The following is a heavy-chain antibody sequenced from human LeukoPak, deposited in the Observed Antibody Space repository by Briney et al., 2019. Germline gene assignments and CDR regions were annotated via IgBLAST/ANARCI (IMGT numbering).Heavy chain of an antibody. V-gene: IGHV1-24*01. CDR2: FDPEGGEF. CDR1: GYTLAEVS. D-gene: IGHD3-3*01. J-gene: IGHJ3*02. CDR3: ATDSVGDFEKFGALDI. Sequence: ASVKVSCKVSGYTLAEVSIHWVRQALGKGLEWMGGFDPEGGEFIYSQKFQGRVAMTEDTSTDTAYMELSSLRSDDTAVYYCATDSVGDFEKFGALDIWGQGTMVTVSS.